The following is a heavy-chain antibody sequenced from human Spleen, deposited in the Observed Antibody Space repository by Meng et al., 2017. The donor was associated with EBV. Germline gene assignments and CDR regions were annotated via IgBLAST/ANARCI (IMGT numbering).Heavy chain of an antibody. V-gene: IGHV1-18*01. Sequence: QVQLVQSGAEVKKPGASVKVSCKASGYTFTSYGISWVRQAPGQGLEWMGWISGYNGNTNSAQKLQGRVTMTTDTSTSTAYLELRSLRSDDTAVYYCARDSLDYGGDQRFDYWGQGTLVTVAS. CDR3: ARDSLDYGGDQRFDY. D-gene: IGHD4-23*01. J-gene: IGHJ4*02. CDR2: ISGYNGNT. CDR1: GYTFTSYG.